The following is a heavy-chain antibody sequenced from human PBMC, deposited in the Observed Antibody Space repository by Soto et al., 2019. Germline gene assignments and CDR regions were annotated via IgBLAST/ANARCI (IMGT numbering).Heavy chain of an antibody. Sequence: QVQLVQSGAEVKKPGASVKVSCTASGYTFTSYAMHWVRQAPGQRLEWMGWINAGNGNTKYSQKFQGRVTITRDTSASTAYMELSSLRSEDTAVYYCARDMGFGLSDYWGQGTLVTVSS. J-gene: IGHJ4*02. D-gene: IGHD3-10*01. CDR1: GYTFTSYA. V-gene: IGHV1-3*01. CDR2: INAGNGNT. CDR3: ARDMGFGLSDY.